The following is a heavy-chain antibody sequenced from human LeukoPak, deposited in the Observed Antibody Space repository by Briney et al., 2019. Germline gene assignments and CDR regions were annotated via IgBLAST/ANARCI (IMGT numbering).Heavy chain of an antibody. Sequence: GGSLRLSCAASGFTFSSYSMNWVRQAPGKGLEWVSSISSSSSYIHYADSVKGRFTISRDNAKNSLYLQMNGLRAEDTAVYYCAGSVPDYYGSGSQTWGQGTLVTVSS. CDR1: GFTFSSYS. V-gene: IGHV3-21*01. CDR2: ISSSSSYI. CDR3: AGSVPDYYGSGSQT. J-gene: IGHJ5*02. D-gene: IGHD3-10*01.